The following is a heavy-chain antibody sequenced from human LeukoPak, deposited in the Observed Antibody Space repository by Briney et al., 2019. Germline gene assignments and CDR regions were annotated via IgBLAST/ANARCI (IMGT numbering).Heavy chain of an antibody. J-gene: IGHJ5*02. CDR2: ISAYNGNT. CDR3: ARDEGIAAAGGPNWFDP. Sequence: ASVKVSRKASGYTFTSYGISWVRQAPGQGLEWMGWISAYNGNTNYAQKLQGRVTMTTDTSTSTAYMELRSLRSDDTAVYYCARDEGIAAAGGPNWFDPWGQGTLVTVSS. V-gene: IGHV1-18*01. D-gene: IGHD6-13*01. CDR1: GYTFTSYG.